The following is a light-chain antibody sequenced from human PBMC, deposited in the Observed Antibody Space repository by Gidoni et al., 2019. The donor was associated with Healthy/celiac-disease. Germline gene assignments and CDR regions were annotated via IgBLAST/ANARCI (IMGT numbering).Light chain of an antibody. J-gene: IGLJ1*01. CDR2: GNS. V-gene: IGLV1-40*01. CDR1: SSNIGAGYD. CDR3: QSYDSSLSVHV. Sequence: QSVLTQPPSVSGAPGQRVTISCTGSSSNIGAGYDLHWYQQLPGTAPKLLIYGNSNRPSGVLDRFSGSKSGTSASLAITGLQAEDEADYYCQSYDSSLSVHVFGTGTKVTVL.